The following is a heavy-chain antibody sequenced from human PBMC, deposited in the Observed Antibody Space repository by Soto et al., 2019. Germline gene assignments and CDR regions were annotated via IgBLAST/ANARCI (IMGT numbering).Heavy chain of an antibody. D-gene: IGHD6-19*01. CDR1: GFTFSAYN. CDR3: ARDWQWLSSYFDF. Sequence: GGSLILYCAASGFTFSAYNLNWVRQAPGKGLEWISYISTSSRTKYYADSVKGRFTISRDNAKNSLYLQVNSLRDEDTAVYYCARDWQWLSSYFDFWGPGTLVTVSS. V-gene: IGHV3-48*02. CDR2: ISTSSRTK. J-gene: IGHJ4*02.